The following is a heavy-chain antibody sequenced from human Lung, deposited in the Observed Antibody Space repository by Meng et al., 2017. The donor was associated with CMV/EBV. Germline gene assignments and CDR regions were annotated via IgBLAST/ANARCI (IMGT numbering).Heavy chain of an antibody. J-gene: IGHJ4*02. CDR3: ARHHHSPTFDY. CDR2: VVYSGTT. CDR1: GGSISSSSYY. Sequence: QRELHECDPGLVKTSDTLSLTCTVSGGSISSSSYYWAWIRQPPGEGLEWIGSVVYSGTTYYTSSLKSRVSISVDTSKNQFSLKLSSVTAADTAVYYCARHHHSPTFDYWGQGTLVTVSS. V-gene: IGHV4-39*01. D-gene: IGHD1-14*01.